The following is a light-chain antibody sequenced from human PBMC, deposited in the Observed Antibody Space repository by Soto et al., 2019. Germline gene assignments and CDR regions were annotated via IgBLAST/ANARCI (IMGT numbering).Light chain of an antibody. Sequence: QSVLTQPRSVSGSPGQSVAISCTGTSSDIGGYNYVSWYQQHPGKAPKVMIYVVDKRPSGVPDRFSGSKSGNTASLTISDLQTEDEADYYCCSNAGRPDVFGTGTKVTVL. CDR2: VVD. CDR3: CSNAGRPDV. CDR1: SSDIGGYNY. J-gene: IGLJ1*01. V-gene: IGLV2-11*01.